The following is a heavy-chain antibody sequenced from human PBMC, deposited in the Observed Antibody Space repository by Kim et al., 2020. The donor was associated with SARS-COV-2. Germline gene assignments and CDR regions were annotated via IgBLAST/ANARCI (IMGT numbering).Heavy chain of an antibody. CDR1: GFKFSGSA. CDR2: IRSEPYSHAT. D-gene: IGHD3-3*01. CDR3: TRRSSDDNSGYYVD. Sequence: GGSLRLSCTGSGFKFSGSAIHWVRQASGKGLEWIGRIRSEPYSHATILTISVRDRFTLSRDDSKNTAYLEMDSLKTDDTAMYYCTRRSSDDNSGYYVDWGQGNLVTVSS. J-gene: IGHJ4*02. V-gene: IGHV3-73*01.